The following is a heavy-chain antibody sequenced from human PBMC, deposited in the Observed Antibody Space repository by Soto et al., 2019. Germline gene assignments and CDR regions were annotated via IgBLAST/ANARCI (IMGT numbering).Heavy chain of an antibody. Sequence: PSETLSLTCTVSGGSISSYYRSWIRQPPGKGLEWIGYIYYSGSTNYNPSLKSRVTISVDTSKNQFSLKLSSVTAADTAVYYCARLSRTYYDILTGYYFDYWGQGTLVTVSS. CDR3: ARLSRTYYDILTGYYFDY. J-gene: IGHJ4*02. D-gene: IGHD3-9*01. CDR1: GGSISSYY. CDR2: IYYSGST. V-gene: IGHV4-59*08.